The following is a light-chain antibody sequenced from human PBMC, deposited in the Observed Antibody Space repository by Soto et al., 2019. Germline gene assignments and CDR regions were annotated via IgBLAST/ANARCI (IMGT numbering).Light chain of an antibody. CDR1: SSNIGSHT. V-gene: IGLV1-44*01. Sequence: QSVLTQPPSASGTPGQRVTISCSVSSSNIGSHTVNWYQHLPGTAPKLVICRDSQRPSGVPDRFSGSKSGTSASLAISGLQSEDEAEYYCAAWDDSLIGYVFGTGTKVTV. J-gene: IGLJ1*01. CDR2: RDS. CDR3: AAWDDSLIGYV.